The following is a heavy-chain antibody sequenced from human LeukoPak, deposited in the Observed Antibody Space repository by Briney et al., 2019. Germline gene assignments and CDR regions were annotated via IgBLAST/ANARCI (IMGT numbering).Heavy chain of an antibody. CDR1: GVSISGYY. CDR2: IYYSGTT. Sequence: SETLSLTCSVPGVSISGYYWSWVRRPPGKGLEWIGYIYYSGTTNYNPSLQSRLTISVDTSKNQFSLKLSSVTAADTAVYYCARLGRVATVGGYYYHSMDVWGQGTTVTVSS. CDR3: ARLGRVATVGGYYYHSMDV. J-gene: IGHJ6*02. D-gene: IGHD3-22*01. V-gene: IGHV4-59*08.